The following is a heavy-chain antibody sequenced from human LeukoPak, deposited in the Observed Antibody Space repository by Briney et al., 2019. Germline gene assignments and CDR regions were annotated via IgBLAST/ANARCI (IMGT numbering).Heavy chain of an antibody. V-gene: IGHV7-4-1*02. CDR3: ARTTSIVVVPAAMLNYYYYMDV. CDR1: GYTFTGYY. CDR2: INTNTGNP. Sequence: ASVKVSCKASGYTFTGYYMHWVRQAPGQGLEWMGWINTNTGNPTYAQGFTGRFVFSLDTSVSTAYLQISSLKAEDTAVYYCARTTSIVVVPAAMLNYYYYMDVWGKGTTVTVSS. J-gene: IGHJ6*03. D-gene: IGHD2-2*01.